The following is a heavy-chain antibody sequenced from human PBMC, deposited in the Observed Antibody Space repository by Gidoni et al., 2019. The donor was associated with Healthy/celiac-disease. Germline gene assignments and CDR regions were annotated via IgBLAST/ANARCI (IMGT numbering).Heavy chain of an antibody. CDR1: GYSFTSYW. V-gene: IGHV5-51*01. Sequence: EVQLVQSGAEVKKPGESLKISCKGSGYSFTSYWIGWVRQMPGKGLEWMGIIYPGDSDTRYSPSFQGQVTISADKSISTAYLQWSSLKASDTAMYYCARLPDQNSGSYYNPTGGYYFDYWGQGTLVTVSS. J-gene: IGHJ4*02. CDR2: IYPGDSDT. CDR3: ARLPDQNSGSYYNPTGGYYFDY. D-gene: IGHD3-10*01.